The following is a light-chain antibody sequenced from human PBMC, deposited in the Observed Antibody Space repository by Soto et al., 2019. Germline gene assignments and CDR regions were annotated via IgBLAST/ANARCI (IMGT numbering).Light chain of an antibody. CDR1: SSDVGGYNY. CDR2: DLS. Sequence: QSALTQPASVSGSPGQSITISCTGTSSDVGGYNYVSWYQQHPGYAPKLMIYDLSNRPSGVSIRFSSSKSGNTASLTISGLQADDEADYYCISYTSSSPYVVFGGGTKVTVL. CDR3: ISYTSSSPYVV. J-gene: IGLJ2*01. V-gene: IGLV2-14*01.